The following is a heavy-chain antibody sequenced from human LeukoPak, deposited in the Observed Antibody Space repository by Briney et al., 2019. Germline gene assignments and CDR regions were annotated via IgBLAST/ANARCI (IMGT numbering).Heavy chain of an antibody. CDR2: ISGSGGDT. D-gene: IGHD3-22*01. V-gene: IGHV3-23*01. CDR3: ALTRADSSGWGDFHV. Sequence: PGGSLRLSCAASGLTFSNYAMNWVRQTPGKGLKWVSGISGSGGDTYYADSVKGRFTISRDNSKNTLYLQMNSLRAEDTAVYYCALTRADSSGWGDFHVWGPGAMVTVSS. CDR1: GLTFSNYA. J-gene: IGHJ3*01.